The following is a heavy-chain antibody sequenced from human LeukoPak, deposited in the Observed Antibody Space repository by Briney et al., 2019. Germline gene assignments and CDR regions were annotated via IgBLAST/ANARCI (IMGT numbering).Heavy chain of an antibody. D-gene: IGHD7-27*01. CDR3: ESDDNWGFDY. CDR1: GFVFSNFS. V-gene: IGHV3-21*05. Sequence: PGGSLRLSCAASGFVFSNFSMNWVRQAPGKGLEWVANIRGSRSGLGSGNYYAGSVKGRLTISRDDAKNSLYLQMSSLRAEDTAFYYCESDDNWGFDYWGQGALV. J-gene: IGHJ4*02. CDR2: IRGSRSGLGSGN.